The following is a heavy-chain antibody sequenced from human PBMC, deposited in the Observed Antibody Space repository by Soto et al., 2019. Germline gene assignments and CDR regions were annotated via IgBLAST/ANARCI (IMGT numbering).Heavy chain of an antibody. J-gene: IGHJ4*02. Sequence: QVHLVQSRAELRKPGASVKVTCKASGYTFTPYGIIWVRQAPGQHLEWLGWSSARNVDTKYPQGLQCRVTLTTDTTTSTAYMELMTLRSDDTAVYFCAWVQFLPNPAADFWGQGTLVTVSS. V-gene: IGHV1-18*04. CDR1: GYTFTPYG. CDR2: SSARNVDT. D-gene: IGHD2-8*01. CDR3: AWVQFLPNPAADF.